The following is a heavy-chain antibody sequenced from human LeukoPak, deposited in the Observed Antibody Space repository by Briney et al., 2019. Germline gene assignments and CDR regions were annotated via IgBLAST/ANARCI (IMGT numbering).Heavy chain of an antibody. CDR2: IYSGGST. V-gene: IGHV3-53*01. J-gene: IGHJ4*02. D-gene: IGHD6-13*01. CDR1: GFTVSSNY. Sequence: GGSLRLSCAASGFTVSSNYMSWVRQAPGKGLEWVSVIYSGGSTYYADSVKGRFTISRDNAKNSLYLQMNSLRAEDTAVYYCARDDAAAGPDYWGQGTLVTVSS. CDR3: ARDDAAAGPDY.